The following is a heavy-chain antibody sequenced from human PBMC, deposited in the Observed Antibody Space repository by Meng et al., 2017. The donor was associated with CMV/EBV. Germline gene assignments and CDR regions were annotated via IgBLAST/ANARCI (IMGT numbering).Heavy chain of an antibody. CDR2: INHSGST. J-gene: IGHJ4*02. CDR3: ARETRRYSSGWYAPLLDY. CDR1: GGAFSGYY. V-gene: IGHV4-34*01. D-gene: IGHD6-19*01. Sequence: QVPLRQWGPGTLKPSETPSPPCRCYGGAFSGYYWSWIRQPPGKVLAWIWEINHSGSTNYNPSLKSRVTISVDTSKNQFSLKLSSVTAADTAVYYCARETRRYSSGWYAPLLDYWGQGTLVTVSS.